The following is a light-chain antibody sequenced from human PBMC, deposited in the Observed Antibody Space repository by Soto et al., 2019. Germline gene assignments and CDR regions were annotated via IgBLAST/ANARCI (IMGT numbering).Light chain of an antibody. CDR1: QSVKNNY. V-gene: IGKV3-20*01. CDR2: GAS. Sequence: EIVLTQSPGSLSLSPGERATLSCRASQSVKNNYLAWFQQKGGQAPRLLIYGASSRATGIPDRFSGSGSGTDFTLTISRLEPEDFAVYYCQQYGSSPTWTFGQGTKVDIK. J-gene: IGKJ1*01. CDR3: QQYGSSPTWT.